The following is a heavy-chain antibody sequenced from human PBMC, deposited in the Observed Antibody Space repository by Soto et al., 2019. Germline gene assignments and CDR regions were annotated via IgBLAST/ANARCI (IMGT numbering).Heavy chain of an antibody. D-gene: IGHD3-22*01. CDR1: GFTFSSYA. Sequence: GGSLRLSCAASGFTFSSYAMSWVRQAPGKGLEWVSAISGSGGSTYYADSVKGRFTISRDNSKNTLYLQMNSLRAEDTAVYYCAKDRYDYDSRGYYYYYGMDVWGQGTTVTVSS. CDR2: ISGSGGST. V-gene: IGHV3-23*01. J-gene: IGHJ6*02. CDR3: AKDRYDYDSRGYYYYYGMDV.